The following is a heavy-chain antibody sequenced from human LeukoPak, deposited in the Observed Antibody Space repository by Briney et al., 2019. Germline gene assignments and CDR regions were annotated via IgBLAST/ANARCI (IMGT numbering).Heavy chain of an antibody. J-gene: IGHJ4*02. CDR1: GFTFSSYA. Sequence: GGSLRLSCAASGFTFSSYAMHWVRQAPGKGLEWVAVISYDGSYKFYADSVKGRFTISRDNSKNTLYLQMGSLRAEDMAVYYCAREASIVVRCSDYWGQGTLVTVSS. V-gene: IGHV3-30*14. CDR2: ISYDGSYK. CDR3: AREASIVVRCSDY. D-gene: IGHD6-6*01.